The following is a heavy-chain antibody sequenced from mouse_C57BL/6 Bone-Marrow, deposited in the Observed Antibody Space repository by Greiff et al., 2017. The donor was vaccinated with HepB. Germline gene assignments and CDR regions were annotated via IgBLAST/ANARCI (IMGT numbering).Heavy chain of an antibody. V-gene: IGHV5-12*01. J-gene: IGHJ3*01. CDR3: ARPYL. CDR2: ISNGGGST. CDR1: GFTFSDYY. Sequence: EVHLVESGGGLVQPGGSLKLSCAASGFTFSDYYMYWVRQTPEKRLEWVAYISNGGGSTYYPDTVKGRFTISRDNAKNTLYLQMGRLKSEDTAMYYCARPYLWGQGTLVTVSA. D-gene: IGHD5-5*01.